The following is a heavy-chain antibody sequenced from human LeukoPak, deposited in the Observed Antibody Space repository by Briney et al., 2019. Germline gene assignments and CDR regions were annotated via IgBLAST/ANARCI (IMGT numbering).Heavy chain of an antibody. V-gene: IGHV4-34*01. J-gene: IGHJ4*02. D-gene: IGHD4-17*01. CDR2: INHSGST. CDR1: GGSFSGYY. Sequence: SETLSLACAVYGGSFSGYYWSWIRQPPGKGLEWIGEINHSGSTNYNPSLKSRVTISVDTSKNQFSLRLSSVTAADTAVYYCARQDYYGDYGGAFDYWGQGTLVTVSS. CDR3: ARQDYYGDYGGAFDY.